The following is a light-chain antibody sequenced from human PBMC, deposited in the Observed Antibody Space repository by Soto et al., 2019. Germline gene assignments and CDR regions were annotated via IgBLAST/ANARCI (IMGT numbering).Light chain of an antibody. CDR2: SAS. CDR3: QQYYSFPFT. V-gene: IGKV1D-8*01. CDR1: QDIKNY. Sequence: VISMTQSPSLLSASTGDRVTISCRMSQDIKNYLAWYQQRPGKAPAPLIYSASTLQNGVPSRFSGSWSGTDFTLTISRLQSEDFATYYCQQYYSFPFTLGPWTKVDV. J-gene: IGKJ3*01.